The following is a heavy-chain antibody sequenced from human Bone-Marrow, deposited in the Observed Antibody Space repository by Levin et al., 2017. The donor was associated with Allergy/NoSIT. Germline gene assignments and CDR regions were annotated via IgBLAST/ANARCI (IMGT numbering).Heavy chain of an antibody. CDR3: ARDELWGGKYGMDV. J-gene: IGHJ6*02. V-gene: IGHV4-59*01. CDR2: IYYSGST. CDR1: GGSISSYY. D-gene: IGHD3-10*01. Sequence: PSETLSLTCTVSGGSISSYYWSWIRQPPGKGLEWIGYIYYSGSTNYNPSLKSRVTISVDTSKNQFSLKLSSVTAADTAVYYCARDELWGGKYGMDVWGQGTTVTVSS.